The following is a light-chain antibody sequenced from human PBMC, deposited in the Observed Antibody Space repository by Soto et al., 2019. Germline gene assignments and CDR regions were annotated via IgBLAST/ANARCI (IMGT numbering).Light chain of an antibody. Sequence: QSALTQPASVSGSPGQSIAISCTGTNSDVGGYNYVSWYQQHPGKAPKLMIYDVSNRPSGVSDRFSGSKSGNTASLTISGLQSEDEATYYCSSYTPTSTLVLFGGGTKLTVL. V-gene: IGLV2-14*03. J-gene: IGLJ2*01. CDR1: NSDVGGYNY. CDR2: DVS. CDR3: SSYTPTSTLVL.